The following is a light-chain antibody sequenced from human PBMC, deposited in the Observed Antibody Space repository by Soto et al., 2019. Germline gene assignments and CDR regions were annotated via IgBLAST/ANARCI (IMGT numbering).Light chain of an antibody. CDR3: SSYTSSSTPPV. CDR2: EVS. V-gene: IGLV2-14*01. CDR1: SRDVGGYNY. J-gene: IGLJ2*01. Sequence: QSALTQPASVSGSPGQSITISCTGTSRDVGGYNYVSWYQQHPGKAPKLMIYEVSTRPSGVSNRFSGSKSGNTASLTISGLQAEDEADYYCSSYTSSSTPPVFGGGTKLTVL.